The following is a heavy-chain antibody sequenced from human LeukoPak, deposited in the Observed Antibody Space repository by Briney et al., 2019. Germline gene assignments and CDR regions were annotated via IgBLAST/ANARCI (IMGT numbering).Heavy chain of an antibody. J-gene: IGHJ3*02. D-gene: IGHD4-17*01. CDR3: ARDPSTYAPDDAFDI. Sequence: GASVKVSCKASGGTFSSYAISWVRQAPGQGLEWMGRIIPILGIANYAQKFQGRVTITADKSTSTAYMELSSLRSEDTAVYYCARDPSTYAPDDAFDIWGQGTMVTVSS. V-gene: IGHV1-69*04. CDR2: IIPILGIA. CDR1: GGTFSSYA.